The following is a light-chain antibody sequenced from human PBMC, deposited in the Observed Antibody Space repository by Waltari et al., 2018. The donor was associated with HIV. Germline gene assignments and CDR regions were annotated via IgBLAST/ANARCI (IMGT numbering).Light chain of an antibody. CDR2: EGN. CDR1: SSDVGTYSL. Sequence: QSALTQPASVSGSPGQSITISCTGSSSDVGTYSLVSWYKHHPGKAPKLMIYEGNKRPSGVSNRFSGSKSGNTASLTISGLQAEDEADYYCSSYTSFSTVLFGGGTKLTVL. V-gene: IGLV2-23*03. J-gene: IGLJ2*01. CDR3: SSYTSFSTVL.